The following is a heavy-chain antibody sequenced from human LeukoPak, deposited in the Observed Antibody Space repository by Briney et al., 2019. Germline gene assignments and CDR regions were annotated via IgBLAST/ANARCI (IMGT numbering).Heavy chain of an antibody. Sequence: PSETLSLTCTVSGGSISSSSYYWGWIRQPPGKGLEWSGGIYYSGSTYYNPSLKSRVTISVDTSKNQSSLKLSAVTAADTAVYYCARVVVTYFDYWGQGTLVTVSS. CDR2: IYYSGST. CDR1: GGSISSSSYY. CDR3: ARVVVTYFDY. V-gene: IGHV4-39*01. D-gene: IGHD3-22*01. J-gene: IGHJ4*02.